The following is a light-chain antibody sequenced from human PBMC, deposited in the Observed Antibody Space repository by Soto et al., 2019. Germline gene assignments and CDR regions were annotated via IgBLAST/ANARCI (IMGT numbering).Light chain of an antibody. CDR3: LQHTTYPWT. J-gene: IGKJ1*01. V-gene: IGKV1-17*01. CDR2: AAS. Sequence: DIQMTQSPSSLSASVGDRVTITCRASQGIGNDLGWFQQKPGKAPKPLMYAASSLQSGVPSRFSGSRSGTEFTLTISSLQPEDFATYYCLQHTTYPWTFGQGTKVEIK. CDR1: QGIGND.